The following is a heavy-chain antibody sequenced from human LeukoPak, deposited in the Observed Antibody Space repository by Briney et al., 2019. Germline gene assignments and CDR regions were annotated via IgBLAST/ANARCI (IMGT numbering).Heavy chain of an antibody. CDR3: AKDRDYVWGTYRPSLFDI. CDR2: ISFDGSNK. V-gene: IGHV3-30*18. J-gene: IGHJ3*02. CDR1: GFTFSSYG. D-gene: IGHD3-16*02. Sequence: GGSLRLSCAASGFTFSSYGMHWVRQAPGKGLEWVAVISFDGSNKYYTDSVKGRFTISRDNSKNTLYLQVNSLRTEDTAVYYCAKDRDYVWGTYRPSLFDIWGQGTVVTVSS.